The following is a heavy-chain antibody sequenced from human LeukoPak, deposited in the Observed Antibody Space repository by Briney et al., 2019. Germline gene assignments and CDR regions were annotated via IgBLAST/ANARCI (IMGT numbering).Heavy chain of an antibody. CDR2: INSDGSST. Sequence: GGSLRLSCAASGFTFNTYWIHWVRQAPGKGLVWVSRINSDGSSTSYADSVKGRFTISRDNAKNTLHLQMNSLRAEDTAVYYCTRVAYWNDDYFDYWGRGTLVTVSS. J-gene: IGHJ4*02. D-gene: IGHD1-1*01. V-gene: IGHV3-74*01. CDR1: GFTFNTYW. CDR3: TRVAYWNDDYFDY.